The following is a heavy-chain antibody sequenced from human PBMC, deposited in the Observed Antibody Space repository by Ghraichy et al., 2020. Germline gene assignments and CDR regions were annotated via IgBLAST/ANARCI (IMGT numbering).Heavy chain of an antibody. CDR1: GFTFNNYA. V-gene: IGHV3-30*04. J-gene: IGHJ4*02. D-gene: IGHD1-7*01. Sequence: GALRLSCLASGFTFNNYAMHWVRQAPGKGLEWVAIITYDGSRAYYTDSAKGRFIISRDGSTSTVNLQLNSLTSDDTAMYYCAREDYELRTSRFASWGRGVLVTVSS. CDR3: AREDYELRTSRFAS. CDR2: ITYDGSRA.